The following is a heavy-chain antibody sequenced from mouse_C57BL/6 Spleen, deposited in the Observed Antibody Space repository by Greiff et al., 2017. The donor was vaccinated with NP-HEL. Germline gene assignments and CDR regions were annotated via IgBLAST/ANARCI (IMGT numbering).Heavy chain of an antibody. CDR2: INPNNGGT. Sequence: EVQLQESGPELVKPGASVKMSCKASGYTFTDYNMHWVKQSHGKSLEWIGYINPNNGGTSYNQKFKGKATLTVNKSSSTAYMELRSLTSEDSAVYYCARAFYYGNYEGFVYWGQGTTLTVSS. V-gene: IGHV1-22*01. CDR3: ARAFYYGNYEGFVY. CDR1: GYTFTDYN. D-gene: IGHD2-1*01. J-gene: IGHJ2*01.